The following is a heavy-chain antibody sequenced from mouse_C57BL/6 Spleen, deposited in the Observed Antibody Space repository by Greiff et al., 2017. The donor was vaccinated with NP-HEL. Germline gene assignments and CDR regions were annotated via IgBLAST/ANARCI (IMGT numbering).Heavy chain of an antibody. V-gene: IGHV5-12*01. CDR2: ISNGGGST. CDR1: GFTFSDYY. CDR3: ARPGYSYAMDF. Sequence: EVKLMESGGGLVQPGGSLKLSCAASGFTFSDYYMYWVRQTPEKRLEWVAYISNGGGSTYYPDTVKGRFTISRDNAKNTLYLQMSRLKSEDTAMYYCARPGYSYAMDFWGQGTSVTVSS. J-gene: IGHJ4*01.